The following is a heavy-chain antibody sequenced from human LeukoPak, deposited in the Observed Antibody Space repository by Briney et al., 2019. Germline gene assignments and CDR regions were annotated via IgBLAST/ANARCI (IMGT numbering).Heavy chain of an antibody. D-gene: IGHD3-10*01. CDR2: ISPAGGTT. CDR3: ARGITGMYYYDP. J-gene: IGHJ5*02. Sequence: PGGSLRLSCAVSGFTFSSEAMGWVRQLPGGGLEWVSTISPAGGTTYYAESMKGRFTISRDNAKDTLYLQINTLRAEDTAVYYCARGITGMYYYDPWGQGTLVTVSS. V-gene: IGHV3-23*01. CDR1: GFTFSSEA.